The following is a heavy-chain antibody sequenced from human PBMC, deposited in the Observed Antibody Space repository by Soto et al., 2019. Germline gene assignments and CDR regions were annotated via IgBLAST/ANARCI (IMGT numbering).Heavy chain of an antibody. Sequence: ASVKVSCKASGYSFTNYYGHGVRQAPGQGLEWMGIINPSDGSTRYAQKFQGRVTMTRDTSTSTVYMVLSSLRSEDTAVYYCARGRGTSGTFDYWGQGTLVPVSP. CDR3: ARGRGTSGTFDY. D-gene: IGHD1-1*01. CDR2: INPSDGST. J-gene: IGHJ4*02. V-gene: IGHV1-46*01. CDR1: GYSFTNYY.